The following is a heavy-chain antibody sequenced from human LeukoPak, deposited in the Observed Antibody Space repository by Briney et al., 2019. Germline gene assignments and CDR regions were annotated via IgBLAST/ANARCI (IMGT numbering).Heavy chain of an antibody. D-gene: IGHD3-16*01. J-gene: IGHJ4*02. V-gene: IGHV3-48*03. CDR3: ARDGAQTY. CDR2: ISSTGSTI. CDR1: GFTFRSYE. Sequence: GGSLRLSCSASGFTFRSYEMNWVRQAPGKGLEWVSYISSTGSTIYYADSVKGRFTISRDNAKNSLYLQMNSLRADDTAVYYCARDGAQTYWGQGTLVTVSS.